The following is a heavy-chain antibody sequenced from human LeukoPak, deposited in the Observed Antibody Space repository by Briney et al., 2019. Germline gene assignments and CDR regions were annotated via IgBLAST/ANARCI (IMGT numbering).Heavy chain of an antibody. CDR3: ARDSGYERYWYFDL. CDR1: GFTFDDYA. D-gene: IGHD5-12*01. V-gene: IGHV3-43*02. Sequence: LTGGSLRLSCAASGFTFDDYAMHWVRQAPGKGLEWVSLISGDGGSTYYADSVKGRFTISRDNSKNSLYLQMNSLRTEDTALYYCARDSGYERYWYFDLSGRGTLVTVSS. J-gene: IGHJ2*01. CDR2: ISGDGGST.